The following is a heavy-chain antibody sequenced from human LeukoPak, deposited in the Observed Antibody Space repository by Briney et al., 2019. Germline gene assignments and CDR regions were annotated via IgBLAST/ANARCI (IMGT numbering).Heavy chain of an antibody. J-gene: IGHJ4*02. V-gene: IGHV3-23*01. CDR3: AKGYRGNYAY. D-gene: IGHD1-7*01. CDR2: INDRGDNT. CDR1: GFTFSSYA. Sequence: AGGSLRLSCAASGFTFSSYAMTWVRQAAEKGLEWVSAINDRGDNTYYADSVKGRFTISRDNYKNTVHLQMKSLRAEDTAVYYCAKGYRGNYAYWGQGTLVTVSS.